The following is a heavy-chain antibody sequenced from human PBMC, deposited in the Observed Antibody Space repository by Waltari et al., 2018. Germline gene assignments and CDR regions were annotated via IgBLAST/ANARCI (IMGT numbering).Heavy chain of an antibody. CDR3: ARGGEWGSSPAH. J-gene: IGHJ4*02. CDR1: GDTVRGSP. CDR2: IIPLLGIS. V-gene: IGHV1-69*10. Sequence: QVQLVQSGAEVKKPGSSVKVSCKASGDTVRGSPVNWVRQAPGQGLEWMGGIIPLLGISNYAQHFQGRLTITADDSTTTAFIELSSLTSEDTAVYFCARGGEWGSSPAHWGQGTLVTVSS. D-gene: IGHD6-6*01.